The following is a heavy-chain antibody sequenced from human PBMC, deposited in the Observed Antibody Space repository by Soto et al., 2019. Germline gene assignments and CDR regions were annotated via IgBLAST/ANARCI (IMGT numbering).Heavy chain of an antibody. CDR1: ENTFSSYW. Sequence: VESLKISCKGSENTFSSYWIAWVRQLPGKGLEFMGIIYPDDSDTRYSPSLQGQVTISADKSITTAYLQWSSLKASDTAMYYCARSSGGGTHLWFDPWGQGTQVTVSS. J-gene: IGHJ5*02. V-gene: IGHV5-51*01. CDR2: IYPDDSDT. CDR3: ARSSGGGTHLWFDP. D-gene: IGHD2-15*01.